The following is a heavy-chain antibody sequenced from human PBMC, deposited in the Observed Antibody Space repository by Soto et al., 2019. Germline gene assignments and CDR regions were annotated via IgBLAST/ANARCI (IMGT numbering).Heavy chain of an antibody. CDR3: AKTLYYYDSSGYQ. CDR1: GFTFSSYA. V-gene: IGHV3-23*01. CDR2: ISGSGGST. D-gene: IGHD3-22*01. J-gene: IGHJ4*02. Sequence: EVQLLESGGGLVQPGGSLRLSCAAAGFTFSSYAMSWVRQAPGKGLEWVSAISGSGGSTYYADSVKGRFTISRDNSKNTLYLQMNSLRAADTAVYYCAKTLYYYDSSGYQWGQGTLGTVSS.